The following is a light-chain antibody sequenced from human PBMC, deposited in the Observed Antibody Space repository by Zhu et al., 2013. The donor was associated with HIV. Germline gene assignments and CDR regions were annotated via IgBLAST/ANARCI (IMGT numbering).Light chain of an antibody. CDR2: DAS. J-gene: IGKJ2*01. V-gene: IGKV1-5*01. CDR3: QQYKTYST. Sequence: DIQMTQSPSTLSASVGDRITITCRASQNIDKWLAWYQQIPGKAPKFLIYDASHLESGVPSRFSGSGSGTEFTLTINSLQPDDFATYYCQQYKTYSTFGQGTKLEIK. CDR1: QNIDKW.